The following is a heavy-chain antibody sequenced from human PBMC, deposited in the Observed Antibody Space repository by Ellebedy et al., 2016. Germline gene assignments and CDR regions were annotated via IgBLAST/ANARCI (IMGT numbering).Heavy chain of an antibody. J-gene: IGHJ4*02. CDR2: IYPGDSDT. CDR3: ARLKIRDGYSHDS. V-gene: IGHV5-51*01. CDR1: GYSFTNYW. Sequence: GESLKISCNASGYSFTNYWIGWVRQMPGKGLESMGIIYPGDSDTKYSPSFQGQVTISADKSINTAYLQWSSLKASDTAMYYCARLKIRDGYSHDSWGQGTLVTVSS. D-gene: IGHD5-24*01.